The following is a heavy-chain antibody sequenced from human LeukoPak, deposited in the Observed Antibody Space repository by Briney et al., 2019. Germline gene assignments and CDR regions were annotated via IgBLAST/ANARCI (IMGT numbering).Heavy chain of an antibody. V-gene: IGHV3-23*01. D-gene: IGHD4-17*01. CDR2: ISGSGGST. CDR3: AKDRGRDYGDYSGFDY. J-gene: IGHJ4*02. Sequence: GGSLRLSCAASGFTVSSNYMSWVRQAPGKGLEWVSAISGSGGSTYYADSVKGRFTISRDNSKNTLYLQMNSLRAEDTAVYYCAKDRGRDYGDYSGFDYWGQGTLVTVSS. CDR1: GFTVSSNY.